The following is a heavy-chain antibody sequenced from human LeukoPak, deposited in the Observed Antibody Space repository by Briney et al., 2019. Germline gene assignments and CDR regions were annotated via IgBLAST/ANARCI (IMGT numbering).Heavy chain of an antibody. J-gene: IGHJ4*02. D-gene: IGHD2-15*01. CDR2: FDPEDGET. CDR1: GYTLTELS. V-gene: IGHV1-24*01. Sequence: ASVKVSCKVSGYTLTELSMHWVRQAPGKGLEWMGGFDPEDGETIYAQKFQGRVTMTEDTSTDTAYVELSSLRSEDTAVYYCATAPSCSGGSCSLPTFDYWGQGTLVTVSS. CDR3: ATAPSCSGGSCSLPTFDY.